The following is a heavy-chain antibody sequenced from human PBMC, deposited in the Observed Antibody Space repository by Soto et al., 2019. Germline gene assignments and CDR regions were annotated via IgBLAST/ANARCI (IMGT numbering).Heavy chain of an antibody. J-gene: IGHJ4*02. V-gene: IGHV3-11*01. CDR3: ARGPYDYVWGSDPPHFDY. Sequence: QVQLVESGGGLVKPGGSLRLSCAASGFTFSDYYMSWIRQAPGKGLEWVSYISSSGSTIYYADSVKGRFTISRDNAKNSLYLQMNSLRAEESAVYYCARGPYDYVWGSDPPHFDYWGQGTLVTVSS. CDR2: ISSSGSTI. CDR1: GFTFSDYY. D-gene: IGHD3-16*02.